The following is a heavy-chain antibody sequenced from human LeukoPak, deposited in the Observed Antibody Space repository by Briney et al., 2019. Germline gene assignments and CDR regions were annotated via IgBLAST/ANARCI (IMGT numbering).Heavy chain of an antibody. CDR3: GRARGYSYAFGN. J-gene: IGHJ4*02. Sequence: SGPTLVNPTQTLTLTCTFSGFSLSTSGVAVGWIRQPPGKGLEWIGSIYYTGGTYYNPSLKSRVTISRDTSKNQFSVKLNSVTAADTAVYYCGRARGYSYAFGNWGQGTLVTVSS. CDR2: IYYTGGT. CDR1: GFSLSTSGVA. V-gene: IGHV4-39*07. D-gene: IGHD5-18*01.